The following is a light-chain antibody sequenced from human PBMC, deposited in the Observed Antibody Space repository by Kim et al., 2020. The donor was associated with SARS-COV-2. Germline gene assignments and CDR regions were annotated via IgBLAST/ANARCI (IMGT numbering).Light chain of an antibody. V-gene: IGKV3-20*01. CDR2: GAT. CDR1: ESVSSSY. Sequence: SPGERATVSCRASESVSSSYLAWYQQKRGQAPRLLIYGATNRVTGIPDRFSGSGSGTDFTLTISRLEPEDFAMYYCQQYGDSPVTFGGGTKVDIK. CDR3: QQYGDSPVT. J-gene: IGKJ4*01.